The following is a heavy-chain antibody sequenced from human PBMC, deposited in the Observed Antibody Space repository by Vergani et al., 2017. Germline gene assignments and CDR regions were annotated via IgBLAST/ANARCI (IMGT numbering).Heavy chain of an antibody. V-gene: IGHV3-7*01. CDR3: ADPPSGY. J-gene: IGHJ4*02. CDR1: GFTFSKKW. Sequence: EVQLVESGGGLAQPGGFLRLSCAASGFTFSKKWMTWVRQAPGKGLEWVANIKQDGSEKNYVDSVKGRFTISRDNAKNSLYLQMNSLRGEDTAVYYCADPPSGYWGQGTLVTVSS. CDR2: IKQDGSEK.